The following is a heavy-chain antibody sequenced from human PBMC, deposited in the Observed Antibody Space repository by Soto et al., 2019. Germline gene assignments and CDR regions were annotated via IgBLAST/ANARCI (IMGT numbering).Heavy chain of an antibody. CDR3: ARETNYDILTGYRPVGY. CDR2: IYYSGST. V-gene: IGHV4-30-4*01. J-gene: IGHJ4*02. CDR1: GGSISSGDYY. Sequence: SETLSLTXTVSGGSISSGDYYWSWIRQPPGKGLEWIGYIYYSGSTYYNPSLKSRVTISVDTSKNQFSLKLSSVTAADTAVYYCARETNYDILTGYRPVGYWGQGTLVTVSS. D-gene: IGHD3-9*01.